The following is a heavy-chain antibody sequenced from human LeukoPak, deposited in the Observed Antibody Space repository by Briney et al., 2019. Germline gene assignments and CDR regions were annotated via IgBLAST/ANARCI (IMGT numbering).Heavy chain of an antibody. Sequence: VKPSETLSLTCTVSGYSISSSYYWGWIRQPPGKGLEWIGSIYHSGSTYYNPSLKSRVTISVDTSKNQFSLKLSSVTAADTAVYYCARTYPSEVAIWVAFDIWGQGTMVTVSS. CDR2: IYHSGST. J-gene: IGHJ3*02. D-gene: IGHD2-21*01. V-gene: IGHV4-38-2*02. CDR1: GYSISSSYY. CDR3: ARTYPSEVAIWVAFDI.